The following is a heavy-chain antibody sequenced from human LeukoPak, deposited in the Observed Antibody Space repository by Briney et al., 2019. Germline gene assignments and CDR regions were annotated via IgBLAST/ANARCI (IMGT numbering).Heavy chain of an antibody. D-gene: IGHD6-19*01. CDR1: GFTFSSYW. CDR2: IKQDGSEK. J-gene: IGHJ2*01. V-gene: IGHV3-7*05. Sequence: PGGSLRLSCAASGFTFSSYWMSWVRQAPGKGLEWVANIKQDGSEKYYVDSVKGRFTISRDNAKNSLYLQMNSLRAEDTAVYYCAKARGSGYYSSFDLWGRGTLVTVSS. CDR3: AKARGSGYYSSFDL.